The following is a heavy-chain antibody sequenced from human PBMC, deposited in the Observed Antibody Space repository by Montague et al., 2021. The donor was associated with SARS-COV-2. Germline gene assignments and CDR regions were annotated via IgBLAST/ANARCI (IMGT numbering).Heavy chain of an antibody. V-gene: IGHV4-4*02. Sequence: SETLSLTCSVSGHPIWSSDWRTWVRQPPGKGLEWIGEIYNSGSTTYNPSLKSRVTISVDKCKNQFSLTLTSLTAADTAVYYCARAQKTISGILIPRYYFDFWGQGTLVTVSS. CDR3: ARAQKTISGILIPRYYFDF. CDR2: IYNSGST. CDR1: GHPIWSSDW. D-gene: IGHD3-3*01. J-gene: IGHJ4*02.